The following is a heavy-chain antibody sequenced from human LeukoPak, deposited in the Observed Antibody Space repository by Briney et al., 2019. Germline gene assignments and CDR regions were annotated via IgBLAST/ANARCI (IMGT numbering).Heavy chain of an antibody. Sequence: GESLRLSCAASGFTFSDYYMTWIRQAPGKGLEWVSYISSSSSYTNYADSVKGRFTISRDNAKNSLYLQMNSLRAEDTAVYYCAKGVVAASRDNWFDPWGQGTLVTVSS. D-gene: IGHD2-15*01. V-gene: IGHV3-11*06. CDR3: AKGVVAASRDNWFDP. J-gene: IGHJ5*02. CDR1: GFTFSDYY. CDR2: ISSSSSYT.